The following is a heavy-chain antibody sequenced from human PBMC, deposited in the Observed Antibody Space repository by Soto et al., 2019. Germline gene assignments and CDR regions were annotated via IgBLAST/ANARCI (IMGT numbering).Heavy chain of an antibody. J-gene: IGHJ4*02. CDR2: INHSGST. V-gene: IGHV4-34*01. D-gene: IGHD3-10*01. Sequence: SETRSLTCAGYGGAFRGDYWSWIRQPPGKGLEWIGEINHSGSTNYNPSLKSRVTISVDTSKNQFSLKLSSVTAADTAVYYCARGSPLWFGELTGSDFDYWGPGTLVTVSS. CDR1: GGAFRGDY. CDR3: ARGSPLWFGELTGSDFDY.